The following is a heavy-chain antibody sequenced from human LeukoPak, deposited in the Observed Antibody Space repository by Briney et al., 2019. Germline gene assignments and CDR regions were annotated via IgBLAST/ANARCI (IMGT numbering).Heavy chain of an antibody. V-gene: IGHV3-21*01. J-gene: IGHJ4*02. Sequence: GGSLRLSCAASGFTFSSNTMNWVRQAPGKGLEWVSSISSSSSYIYYADSVKGRFTISRDNAKNSLYLQMNSLRAEDTAVYYCAAGSSGYSTPFDYWGQGTLVTVSS. CDR2: ISSSSSYI. D-gene: IGHD3-22*01. CDR3: AAGSSGYSTPFDY. CDR1: GFTFSSNT.